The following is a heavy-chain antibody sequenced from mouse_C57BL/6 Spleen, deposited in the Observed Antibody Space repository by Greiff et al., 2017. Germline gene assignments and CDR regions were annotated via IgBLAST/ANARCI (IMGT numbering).Heavy chain of an antibody. CDR2: IDPSDSET. CDR3: ARGNYDSLWYFDV. V-gene: IGHV1-52*01. Sequence: QVQLQQPGAELVRPGSSVKLSCKASGYTFTSYWMHWVKQRPIQGLEWIGNIDPSDSETHYNQKFKDKATLTVDKSSSTAYMQLSSLTSEDSAVYYCARGNYDSLWYFDVWGTGTTVTVSS. J-gene: IGHJ1*03. D-gene: IGHD2-4*01. CDR1: GYTFTSYW.